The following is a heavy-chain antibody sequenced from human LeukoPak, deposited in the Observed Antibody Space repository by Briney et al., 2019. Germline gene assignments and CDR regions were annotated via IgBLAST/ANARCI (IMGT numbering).Heavy chain of an antibody. CDR3: ARYGVVAAIDY. V-gene: IGHV3-11*01. Sequence: GGSLRLSCAASGFTFSDYYMGWIRQAPGKGLEWVSYISSSGSTIYYADSVKGRFTISRDNAKNSLYLQMNSLRAEDTAVYCCARYGVVAAIDYWGQGTLVTVSS. J-gene: IGHJ4*02. CDR1: GFTFSDYY. D-gene: IGHD2-15*01. CDR2: ISSSGSTI.